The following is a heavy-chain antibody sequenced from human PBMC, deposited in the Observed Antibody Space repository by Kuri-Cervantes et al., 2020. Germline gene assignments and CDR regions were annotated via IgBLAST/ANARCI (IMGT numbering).Heavy chain of an antibody. CDR2: IDHSGST. D-gene: IGHD2-15*01. J-gene: IGHJ4*02. CDR3: VSGCSGGSCYSGIGY. CDR1: GGSFSAYY. V-gene: IGHV4-34*01. Sequence: SETLSLSCAVYGGSFSAYYWSWIRQPPGKGLEWIGEIDHSGSTNYNPSLKSRVTISVDTSKNQFSLKLSTVTAADTAVYYCVSGCSGGSCYSGIGYWGQGNLVTVSS.